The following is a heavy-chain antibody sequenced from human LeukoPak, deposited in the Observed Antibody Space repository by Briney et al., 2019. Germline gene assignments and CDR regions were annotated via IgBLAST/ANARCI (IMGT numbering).Heavy chain of an antibody. J-gene: IGHJ3*02. D-gene: IGHD3-22*01. V-gene: IGHV4-34*01. CDR2: INHSGST. CDR3: AREMIVVSADAFDI. Sequence: SETLSLTCAVYGGSFSGYYWSWIRQPPGKGLEWIGEINHSGSTNYNPSLKSRVTISVDTSKNQFSLKLSSVTAADTAVYYCAREMIVVSADAFDIWGQGTMVTVSS. CDR1: GGSFSGYY.